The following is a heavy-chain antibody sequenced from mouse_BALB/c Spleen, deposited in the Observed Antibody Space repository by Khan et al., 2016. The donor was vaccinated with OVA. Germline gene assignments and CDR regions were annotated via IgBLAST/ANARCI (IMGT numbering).Heavy chain of an antibody. CDR1: GYTFTSYW. J-gene: IGHJ4*01. V-gene: IGHV1S41*01. CDR2: IGPGSSNA. Sequence: DLVKPGPSVKLSCKASGYTFTSYWINWIKQRPGQGLEWIGRIGPGSSNAYYNDMFKDKATLTVDTSSNTAYLQLSSLSSEDSAVNFGARANYYGRSCYAMDYWGQGTSVTVSA. D-gene: IGHD1-1*01. CDR3: ARANYYGRSCYAMDY.